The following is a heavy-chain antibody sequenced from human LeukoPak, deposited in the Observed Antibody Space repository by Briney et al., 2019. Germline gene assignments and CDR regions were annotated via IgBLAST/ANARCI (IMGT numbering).Heavy chain of an antibody. V-gene: IGHV4-30-2*01. Sequence: PSETLSLTCAVSGGSISSGGYSWSWIRQPPGKGLEWIGYIYHSGSTYYNPSLKSRVTISVDRSKNQFSLKLSSVTAADTAVYCCARGNDYGDYGNWFDPWGQGTLVTVSS. CDR2: IYHSGST. J-gene: IGHJ5*02. CDR1: GGSISSGGYS. CDR3: ARGNDYGDYGNWFDP. D-gene: IGHD4-17*01.